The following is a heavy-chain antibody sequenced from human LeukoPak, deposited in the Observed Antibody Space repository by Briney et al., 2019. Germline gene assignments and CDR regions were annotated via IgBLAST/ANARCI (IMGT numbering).Heavy chain of an antibody. CDR1: GFTFSNYW. J-gene: IGHJ4*02. CDR2: IKNDGSST. Sequence: PGGSLRLSCAASGFTFSNYWMCWVRQAPGQGLVRVSCIKNDGSSTFYADAVKGRFTISRDNAKNTLYLQMDSLRAEDTGLFYCANMMDLPFCGQGTLVTVSS. D-gene: IGHD2-2*03. CDR3: ANMMDLPF. V-gene: IGHV3-74*01.